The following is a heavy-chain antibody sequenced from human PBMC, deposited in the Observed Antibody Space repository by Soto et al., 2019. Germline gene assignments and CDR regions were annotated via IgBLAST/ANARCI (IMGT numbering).Heavy chain of an antibody. CDR1: GGSIDSSSYF. J-gene: IGHJ5*02. D-gene: IGHD6-19*01. V-gene: IGHV4-39*01. CDR2: IYYSGST. Sequence: SETLSLTCSVSGGSIDSSSYFWGWVRQPPGKGLEWIGSIYYSGSTYYIPSLRSRVTISVDTSKNQFSLKLSAVTAADTAVFYCARHYSSGSRNWFDPWGQGTLVTVSS. CDR3: ARHYSSGSRNWFDP.